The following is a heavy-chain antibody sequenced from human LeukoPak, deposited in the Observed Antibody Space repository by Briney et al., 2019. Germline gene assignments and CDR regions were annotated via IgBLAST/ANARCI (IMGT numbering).Heavy chain of an antibody. V-gene: IGHV4-59*01. J-gene: IGHJ4*02. Sequence: PSETLSLTCAVYGGSFSGYYWTWIRQPPGKGLEWIGYIYYSGDTNYNPSLKSRVTISLDTSKIQFSLKLSSVTAADTAVYYCARSPTYWSEANGYPRGYDYWGQGTLVTVTS. CDR3: ARSPTYWSEANGYPRGYDY. CDR1: GGSFSGYY. CDR2: IYYSGDT. D-gene: IGHD2-8*01.